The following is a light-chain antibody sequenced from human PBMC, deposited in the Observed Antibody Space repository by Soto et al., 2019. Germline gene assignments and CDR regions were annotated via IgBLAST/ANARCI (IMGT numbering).Light chain of an antibody. Sequence: DIVMTQSPATLSVSPGDRATLSCRASQSVSSNLAWYQQKPGQAPRLLIYGASTRATGIPARFSGSGSGTECTLTISSLQSEDFAVYYCQQYNNWPRTFGQGTKLEIK. V-gene: IGKV3-15*01. CDR3: QQYNNWPRT. J-gene: IGKJ2*01. CDR2: GAS. CDR1: QSVSSN.